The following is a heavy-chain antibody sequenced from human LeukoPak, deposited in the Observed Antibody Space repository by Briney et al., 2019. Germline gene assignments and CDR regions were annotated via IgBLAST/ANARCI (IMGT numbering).Heavy chain of an antibody. CDR1: GYNFISYA. CDR2: IHTDNGDT. D-gene: IGHD2-2*01. V-gene: IGHV1-3*04. CDR3: ARDRVVGPAPFDP. Sequence: ASVTVSCKASGYNFISYAMHWVRQAPGQRLEWMGWIHTDNGDTKYSHYFLGRVTITRDTSANTAYMELSSLRSEDTAVYYCARDRVVGPAPFDPWGQGTLVTVSS. J-gene: IGHJ5*02.